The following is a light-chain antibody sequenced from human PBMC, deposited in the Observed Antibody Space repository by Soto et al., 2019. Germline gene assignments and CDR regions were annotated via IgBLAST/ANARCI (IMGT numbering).Light chain of an antibody. Sequence: IQMTQSPSTLSASVGDRVTITCRASQGVGTYLAWYQHKPGKAPKLLIYDASKLESGVLSRFSGSESGTDFTLTISSLQPDDFATYYCQQYNDWWTFGQGTKLEIK. CDR1: QGVGTY. V-gene: IGKV1-5*01. CDR2: DAS. CDR3: QQYNDWWT. J-gene: IGKJ1*01.